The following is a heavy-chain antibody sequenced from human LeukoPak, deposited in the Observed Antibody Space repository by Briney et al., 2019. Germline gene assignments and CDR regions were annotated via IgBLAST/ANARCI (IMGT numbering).Heavy chain of an antibody. V-gene: IGHV4-34*01. D-gene: IGHD6-6*01. CDR3: ARGFITFMWYSSSSGGLDP. CDR1: GFTFSNAW. Sequence: GSLRLSCAASGFTFSNAWMSWVRQPPGKGLEWIGEINHSGSTNYNPSLKSRVTISVDTSKNQFSLKLSSVTAADTAVYYCARGFITFMWYSSSSGGLDPWGQGTLVTVSS. J-gene: IGHJ5*02. CDR2: INHSGST.